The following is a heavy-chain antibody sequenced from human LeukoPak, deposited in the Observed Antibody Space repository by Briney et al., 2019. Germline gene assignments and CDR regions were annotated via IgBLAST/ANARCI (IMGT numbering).Heavy chain of an antibody. Sequence: GGSLRLSCAASGFTFISYAMSWVRQAPGKGLEWVSSISGSGGRTSYADSVQGRFTISRDNSKNTLYLELNSLRAEDAAVYYCATMRGLDYWGQGTLVTVSS. J-gene: IGHJ4*02. CDR1: GFTFISYA. CDR3: ATMRGLDY. V-gene: IGHV3-23*01. D-gene: IGHD3-10*01. CDR2: ISGSGGRT.